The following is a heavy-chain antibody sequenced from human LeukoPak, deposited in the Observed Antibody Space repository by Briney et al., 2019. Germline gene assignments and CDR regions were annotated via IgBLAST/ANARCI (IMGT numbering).Heavy chain of an antibody. CDR3: ASNSGYDDYYGMDV. D-gene: IGHD5-12*01. Sequence: GASVKVSCKASGGTFSSYAISWVRQAPGQGLEWMGRIIPILGIANYAQKFQGRVTITADKSTSTAYMELSSLRSEDTAVYYCASNSGYDDYYGMDVWGQGTTVTVSS. V-gene: IGHV1-69*04. J-gene: IGHJ6*02. CDR2: IIPILGIA. CDR1: GGTFSSYA.